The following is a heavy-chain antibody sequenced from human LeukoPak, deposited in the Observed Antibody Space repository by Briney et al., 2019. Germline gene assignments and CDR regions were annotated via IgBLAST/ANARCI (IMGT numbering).Heavy chain of an antibody. D-gene: IGHD3/OR15-3a*01. Sequence: GRSLRLSCAASGFTFSSYGMHWVRQAPGKGLEWISVIYGSGSTYYADSVKGRFTISRDNSKNTLSLQMNSLRAEDTAVYYCAKVRTGHYFDYWGQGTLVTVSS. CDR3: AKVRTGHYFDY. CDR1: GFTFSSYG. CDR2: IYGSGST. J-gene: IGHJ4*02. V-gene: IGHV3-53*01.